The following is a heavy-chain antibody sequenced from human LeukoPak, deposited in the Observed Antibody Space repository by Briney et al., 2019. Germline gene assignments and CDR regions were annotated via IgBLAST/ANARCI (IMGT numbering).Heavy chain of an antibody. CDR1: GYTLTGYY. Sequence: GSVKLSCKASGYTLTGYYMHWGRQGPGQRVEWVGWINPNSGDTNHAQNFQGRVTLTRDTSISTAYMELSSLRSDDSAVYYCAGEYCSGGSCRQGFDYWGQGTLVTVSS. V-gene: IGHV1-2*02. CDR2: INPNSGDT. CDR3: AGEYCSGGSCRQGFDY. D-gene: IGHD2-15*01. J-gene: IGHJ4*02.